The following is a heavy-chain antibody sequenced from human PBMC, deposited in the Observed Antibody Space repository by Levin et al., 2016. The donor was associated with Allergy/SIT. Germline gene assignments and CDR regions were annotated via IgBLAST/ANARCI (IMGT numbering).Heavy chain of an antibody. Sequence: GESLKISCAASGFTFSSYGMHWVRQAPGKGLEWVAVISYDGSNKYYADSVKGRFTISRDNSKNTLYLQMNSLRAEDTAVYYCATGTGISRDYWGQGTLVTVSS. CDR3: ATGTGISRDY. V-gene: IGHV3-30*03. CDR2: ISYDGSNK. CDR1: GFTFSSYG. J-gene: IGHJ4*02. D-gene: IGHD2/OR15-2a*01.